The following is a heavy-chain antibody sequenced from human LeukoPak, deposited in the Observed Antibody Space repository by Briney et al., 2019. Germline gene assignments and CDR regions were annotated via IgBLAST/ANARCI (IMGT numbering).Heavy chain of an antibody. V-gene: IGHV3-23*01. CDR2: ISGSGGST. CDR1: GFTFSSYA. CDR3: AKALGVVPAASFDY. J-gene: IGHJ4*02. Sequence: GGXLRLSCAASGFTFSSYAMSWVRQAPGKGLEWVSAISGSGGSTYYADSVKGRFTISRDNSKNTLYLQMNSLRAEDTAVYYCAKALGVVPAASFDYWGQGTLVTVSS. D-gene: IGHD2-2*01.